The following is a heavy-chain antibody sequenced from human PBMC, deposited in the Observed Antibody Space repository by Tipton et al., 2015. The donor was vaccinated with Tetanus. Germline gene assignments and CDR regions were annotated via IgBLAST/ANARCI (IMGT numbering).Heavy chain of an antibody. CDR3: AGYYYDSSGYPNY. V-gene: IGHV3-30*04. Sequence: SLRLSCAASGFTFSSYAMHWVRQAPGKGLEWVAVISYDGSNKYYADSVKGRFTISRDNAKNSLYLQMNSLRAEDTAVYYCAGYYYDSSGYPNYWGQGTLVTVSS. CDR1: GFTFSSYA. D-gene: IGHD3-22*01. CDR2: ISYDGSNK. J-gene: IGHJ4*02.